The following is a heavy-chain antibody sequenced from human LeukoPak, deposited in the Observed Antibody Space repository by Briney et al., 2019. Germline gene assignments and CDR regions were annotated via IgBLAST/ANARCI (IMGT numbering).Heavy chain of an antibody. D-gene: IGHD6-6*01. J-gene: IGHJ4*02. CDR2: TCGGGRTP. CDR3: AKHLRLCPHKYDSSSHPFDY. CDR1: GFTFSTYA. Sequence: GASLRLSCAASGFTFSTYAMNWVRQAPGKGLELVSGTCGGGRTPYYADSVKGRFTISRDNTKNNLYLQMNSLRAEDTAVYYCAKHLRLCPHKYDSSSHPFDYWGQGTLVTVSS. V-gene: IGHV3-23*01.